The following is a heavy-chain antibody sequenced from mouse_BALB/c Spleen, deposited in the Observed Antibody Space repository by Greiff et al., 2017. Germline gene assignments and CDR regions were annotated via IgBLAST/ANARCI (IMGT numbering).Heavy chain of an antibody. D-gene: IGHD3-3*01. CDR1: GYTFTSYW. J-gene: IGHJ2*01. V-gene: IGHV1S81*02. Sequence: QVQLQQPGAELVKPGASVKLSCKASGYTFTSYWMHWVKQRPGQGLEWIGEINPSNGRTNYNEKFKSKATLTVDKSSSTAYMQLSSLTSEDSAVYYCASGWLFDYWGQGTTLTVSS. CDR3: ASGWLFDY. CDR2: INPSNGRT.